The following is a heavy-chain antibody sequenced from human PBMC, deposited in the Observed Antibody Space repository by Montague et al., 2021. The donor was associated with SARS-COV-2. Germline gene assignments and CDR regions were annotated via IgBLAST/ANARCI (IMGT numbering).Heavy chain of an antibody. J-gene: IGHJ4*02. CDR1: GGSISRYF. CDR2: IHDIESS. CDR3: ARVTLGGLYGRSRQYDGLDS. Sequence: SETLSLTCTVSGGSISRYFWNWIRQTPGKGLEWMGYIHDIESSIYNPSLQSRITILLDTPKNQFSLRLNAVTAADTAVYYCARVTLGGLYGRSRQYDGLDSWGQGILVTVSS. V-gene: IGHV4-59*08. D-gene: IGHD3-16*01.